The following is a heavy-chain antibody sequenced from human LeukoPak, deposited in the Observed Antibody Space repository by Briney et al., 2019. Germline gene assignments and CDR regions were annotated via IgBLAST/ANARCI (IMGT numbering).Heavy chain of an antibody. CDR3: ARSDYYDYRQIDY. D-gene: IGHD3-16*01. CDR2: IYYSGIT. J-gene: IGHJ4*02. Sequence: SATLSLTCSVSGDSISTSSYYWGWVRQTPGKGLEWLGSIYYSGITRYNPSLKSRLTIYVDTSRNQFSLHLFSVTAADTAVFYCARSDYYDYRQIDYWGQGTLVTVSS. CDR1: GDSISTSSYY. V-gene: IGHV4-39*01.